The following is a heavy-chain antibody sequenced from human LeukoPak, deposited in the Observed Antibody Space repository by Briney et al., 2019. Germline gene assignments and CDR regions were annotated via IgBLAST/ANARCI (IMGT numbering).Heavy chain of an antibody. J-gene: IGHJ6*03. CDR1: GFTFSNYG. CDR3: AKVAYYYMDV. CDR2: IRYDGSDK. Sequence: GGSLRLSCAASGFTFSNYGIHWVRQAPGKGLEWVAFIRYDGSDKYYTNSVKGRFTISRDNSKNTLYLQMNSLGVEDTAVYFCAKVAYYYMDVWGKGTTVTVSS. V-gene: IGHV3-30*02.